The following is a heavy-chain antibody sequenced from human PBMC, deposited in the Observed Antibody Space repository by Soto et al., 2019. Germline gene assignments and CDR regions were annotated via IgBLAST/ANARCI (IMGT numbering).Heavy chain of an antibody. D-gene: IGHD1-1*01. J-gene: IGHJ4*02. V-gene: IGHV2-5*02. CDR2: TYWDDDK. CDR1: GFSLTTHPMG. Sequence: QITLKESGPTLVEPTETLTLTFSFSGFSLTTHPMGLCWIRQPQGRALVLLAVTYWDDDKPYNPSLRSRLTSTKDTSKRQVGLTMTDMEPADTATYYCAHILGGFTWNDGYLAYWGQGAPVTVSS. CDR3: AHILGGFTWNDGYLAY.